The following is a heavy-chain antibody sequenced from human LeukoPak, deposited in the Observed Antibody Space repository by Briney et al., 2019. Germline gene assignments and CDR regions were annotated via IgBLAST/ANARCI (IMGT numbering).Heavy chain of an antibody. CDR3: ARWAGDGSAWYPALFDY. D-gene: IGHD6-13*01. V-gene: IGHV1-69*13. Sequence: GASVKVSCKASGGTFSNHAISWVRQAPGQGLEWMGVIIPISGTANYAQKFQGRVTITADASTSTVYMELSSLTSDDTAVYYCARWAGDGSAWYPALFDYWGQGTLVTVSS. CDR2: IIPISGTA. CDR1: GGTFSNHA. J-gene: IGHJ4*02.